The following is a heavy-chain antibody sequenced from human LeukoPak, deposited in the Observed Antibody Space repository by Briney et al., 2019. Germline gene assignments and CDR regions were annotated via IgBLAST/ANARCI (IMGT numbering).Heavy chain of an antibody. V-gene: IGHV3-9*01. D-gene: IGHD5/OR15-5a*01. J-gene: IGHJ4*02. CDR1: GFIFDDYA. CDR3: ARGVYGVYPLEGSYYFDF. CDR2: ITWNSDSI. Sequence: TGGSLRLSCAASGFIFDDYAMHWVRQAPGKGLEWVSGITWNSDSIDYADSVKGRFTISRDNAKNSLYLQMNSLRAEDTAVYFCARGVYGVYPLEGSYYFDFWGQGTLVTVSS.